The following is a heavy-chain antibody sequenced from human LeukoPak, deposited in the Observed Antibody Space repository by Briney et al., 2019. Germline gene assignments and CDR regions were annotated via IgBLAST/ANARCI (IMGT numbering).Heavy chain of an antibody. D-gene: IGHD3-10*01. V-gene: IGHV1-2*02. CDR3: ASLGDRGITMVRGVGGVGY. Sequence: ETSVKVSCKASGYTFTSYYMHWVRQAPGQGLEWMGWINPNSGGTNYAQKFQGRVTMTRDTSISTAYMELSRLRSDDTAVYYCASLGDRGITMVRGVGGVGYWGQGTLVTVSS. CDR2: INPNSGGT. J-gene: IGHJ4*02. CDR1: GYTFTSYY.